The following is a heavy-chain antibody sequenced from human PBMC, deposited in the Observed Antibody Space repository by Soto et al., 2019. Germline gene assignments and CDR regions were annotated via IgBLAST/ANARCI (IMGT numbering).Heavy chain of an antibody. Sequence: SETLSLTCSVSGVSISPYYWSWIRQPPGKGLEWIGYVYYIWRTNYNPSLKSRVTISVDTSMNQFSLNLSSVTAADTAVYYCARDRRTYYHDSGGYYQLWGQGTLVTVS. J-gene: IGHJ1*01. CDR2: VYYIWRT. V-gene: IGHV4-59*01. CDR3: ARDRRTYYHDSGGYYQL. CDR1: GVSISPYY. D-gene: IGHD3-22*01.